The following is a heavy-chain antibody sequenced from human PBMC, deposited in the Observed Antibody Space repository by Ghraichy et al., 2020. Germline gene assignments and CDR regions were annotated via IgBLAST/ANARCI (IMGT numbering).Heavy chain of an antibody. CDR1: GGSISSSTYY. CDR2: IYYSGRT. CDR3: ARQDAVGPTPDLVDY. Sequence: SETLSLTCTVSGGSISSSTYYWGWIRQPPGKGLEWLGSIYYSGRTYYNPSLKSRLTISVDTSKNQFSLKLSSVTAADTAVYYCARQDAVGPTPDLVDYWGQGTLVTVSS. D-gene: IGHD1-26*01. V-gene: IGHV4-39*01. J-gene: IGHJ4*02.